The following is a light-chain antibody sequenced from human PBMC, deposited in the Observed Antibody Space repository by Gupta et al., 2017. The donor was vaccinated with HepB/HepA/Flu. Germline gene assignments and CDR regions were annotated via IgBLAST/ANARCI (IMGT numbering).Light chain of an antibody. Sequence: ELVLTQSPGTLSLPPGERAALSCRASQSVSSTYLAWYQQKPGQAPRLLIYGASSRATGIPDRFSGSVSGTDFTLTISRLEPEDFAVYYCQQYGRSPLTFGGGTKVEIK. V-gene: IGKV3-20*01. CDR1: QSVSSTY. J-gene: IGKJ4*01. CDR3: QQYGRSPLT. CDR2: GAS.